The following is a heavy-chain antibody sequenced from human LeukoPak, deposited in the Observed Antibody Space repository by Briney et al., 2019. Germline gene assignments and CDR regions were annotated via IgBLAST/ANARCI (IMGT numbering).Heavy chain of an antibody. CDR1: GFTFSSYA. V-gene: IGHV3-23*01. CDR3: AKHLRYYYDSSGYYFDY. D-gene: IGHD3-22*01. Sequence: GGSLRLSCAASGFTFSSYAMSWVRQAPGKGLEWVSAVSGSGGSTYYADSVKGRFTISRDNSKNTLYLQMNSLRAEDTAVYYCAKHLRYYYDSSGYYFDYWGQGTLVTVSS. CDR2: VSGSGGST. J-gene: IGHJ4*02.